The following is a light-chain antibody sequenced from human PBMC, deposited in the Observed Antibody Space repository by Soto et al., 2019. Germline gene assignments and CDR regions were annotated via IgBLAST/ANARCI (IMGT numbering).Light chain of an antibody. CDR1: QGISSY. CDR3: QQYYSYPLT. Sequence: AIRMTQSPSAFSASTGDRVTITCRASQGISSYLAWYQQKPGKAPKLLIYAASTLQSGVPSRFSGSGSGTDFTLTISRLQSEDFATYYWQQYYSYPLTFGGGTKVDIK. CDR2: AAS. V-gene: IGKV1-8*01. J-gene: IGKJ4*01.